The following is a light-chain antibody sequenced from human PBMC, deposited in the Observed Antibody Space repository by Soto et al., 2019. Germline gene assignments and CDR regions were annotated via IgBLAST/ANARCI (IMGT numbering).Light chain of an antibody. Sequence: IVFTQSPGTLSLSPGERATLSCRASQSVSSSYLAWYQQKPGMAPRLLIYDASSRATGIPDRFSGSGSGTDFTLTIRRLEPEDSAVYYCQQYGSSPTFGQGTKVDIK. CDR2: DAS. CDR3: QQYGSSPT. V-gene: IGKV3D-20*01. J-gene: IGKJ1*01. CDR1: QSVSSSY.